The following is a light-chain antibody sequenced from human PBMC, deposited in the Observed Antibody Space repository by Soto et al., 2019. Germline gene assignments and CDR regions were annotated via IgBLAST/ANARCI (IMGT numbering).Light chain of an antibody. Sequence: EIVLTQSPATLSLSPGERATLSCRASQYITIYLAWYQQKPGQAPRLLIYDASNRATGIPARFSGSGSGTEFTLTISSLQSEDFAVYYCQQYNNWPVFGEGTKVAIK. CDR2: DAS. CDR3: QQYNNWPV. V-gene: IGKV3-11*01. CDR1: QYITIY. J-gene: IGKJ1*01.